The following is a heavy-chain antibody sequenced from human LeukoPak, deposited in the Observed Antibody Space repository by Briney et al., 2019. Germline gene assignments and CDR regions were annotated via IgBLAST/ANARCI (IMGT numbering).Heavy chain of an antibody. CDR2: ISTRSSYI. V-gene: IGHV3-21*01. CDR3: AGDQGGNRWTY. Sequence: GGSLRLSCAASGFTFSTYSMNWVRQAPGKGLEWVSSISTRSSYIYYVDSVRGRFTISRDNAKKSLYLQMNSLRVEDSAVYYCAGDQGGNRWTYWGQGTLVTVSS. D-gene: IGHD3-16*01. J-gene: IGHJ4*02. CDR1: GFTFSTYS.